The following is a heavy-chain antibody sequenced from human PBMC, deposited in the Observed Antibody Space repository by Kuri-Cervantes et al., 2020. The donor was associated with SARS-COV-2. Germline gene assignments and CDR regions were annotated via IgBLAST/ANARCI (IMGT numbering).Heavy chain of an antibody. V-gene: IGHV4-30-2*01. D-gene: IGHD3-10*01. CDR3: ATHAREGPNRGVNDDAFDI. Sequence: SETLSLTCAVSGGSISSGGYSWSWIRQPPGKGLAWIGYIYHSGSTYYNPSLKSRVTISVDRSKNQFSLKLSSVTAADTAVYYCATHAREGPNRGVNDDAFDIWGQGTMVTVSS. CDR1: GGSISSGGYS. J-gene: IGHJ3*02. CDR2: IYHSGST.